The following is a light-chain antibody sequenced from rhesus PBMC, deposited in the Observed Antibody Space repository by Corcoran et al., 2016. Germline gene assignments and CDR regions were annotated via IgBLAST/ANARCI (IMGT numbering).Light chain of an antibody. Sequence: DIQMTQSPSSLSASVGDTVTITCRASQGISSYLNWFQQKPGKAPKLLIYAASSLQSGVPSRFSCSGSGTDFTLTISSLHPEDFAAYYCQQHNSHPLTFGGGTKVELK. CDR3: QQHNSHPLT. V-gene: IGKV1-28*03. CDR2: AAS. CDR1: QGISSY. J-gene: IGKJ4*01.